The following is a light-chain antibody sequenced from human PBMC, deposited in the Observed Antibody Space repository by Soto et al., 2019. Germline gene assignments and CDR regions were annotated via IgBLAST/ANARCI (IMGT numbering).Light chain of an antibody. CDR2: DAS. Sequence: EIVLTQSPATLSLSPGERATLSCRASQSVSSYLAWYQQKPGQAPRLLIYDASNRATGIPARFSGSGSGTDFTLTISSLEPADFAVYYCQQRSNWQGTFGPGTKVDIK. V-gene: IGKV3-11*01. CDR3: QQRSNWQGT. CDR1: QSVSSY. J-gene: IGKJ3*01.